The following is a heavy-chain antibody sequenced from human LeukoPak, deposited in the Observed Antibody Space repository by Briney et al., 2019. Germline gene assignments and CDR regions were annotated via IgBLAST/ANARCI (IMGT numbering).Heavy chain of an antibody. CDR2: ISYDGSNK. V-gene: IGHV3-30*03. D-gene: IGHD6-19*01. CDR1: GFTFSSYG. Sequence: TGGSLRLSCAASGFTFSSYGMHWARQAPGKGLEWVAVISYDGSNKYYADSVKGRFTISRDNSKNTLYLQMNSLRAEDTAVYYCAAHSSGWSDYWGQGTLVTVSS. CDR3: AAHSSGWSDY. J-gene: IGHJ4*02.